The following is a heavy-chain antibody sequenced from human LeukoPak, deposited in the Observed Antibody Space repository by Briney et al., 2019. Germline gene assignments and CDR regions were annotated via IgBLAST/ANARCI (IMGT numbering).Heavy chain of an antibody. CDR2: INHSGST. J-gene: IGHJ4*02. V-gene: IGHV4-34*01. D-gene: IGHD6-13*01. CDR3: ARGPGPYSSSFDY. CDR1: GGSFSGYY. Sequence: SETLSLTCAVYGGSFSGYYWSWIRQPPGKGLEWIGEINHSGSTNYNPSLKSRVTISVDTSKNQFSLKLSSVTAGDTAVYYCARGPGPYSSSFDYWGQGTLVTVSS.